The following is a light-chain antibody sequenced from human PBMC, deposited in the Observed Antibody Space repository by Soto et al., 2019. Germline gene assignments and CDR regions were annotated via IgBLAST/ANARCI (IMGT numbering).Light chain of an antibody. V-gene: IGLV1-51*01. CDR2: DND. CDR1: SSNIGNNF. Sequence: QSVLTQPPSVSAAPGQKVTISCSGSSSNIGNNFVYSYQQLPGTAPKLLMYDNDMRPSGIPDPFCGSKSGTSTTLGMTGLQPWDEADYYCGTWDSTLRAVVFGGGTKLTVL. CDR3: GTWDSTLRAVV. J-gene: IGLJ2*01.